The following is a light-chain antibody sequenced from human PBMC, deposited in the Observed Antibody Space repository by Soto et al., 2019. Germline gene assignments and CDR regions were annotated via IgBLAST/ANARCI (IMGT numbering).Light chain of an antibody. Sequence: QSALTQPASVSGSPGQSITISCTGTSSDIGADDFVSWYQHHPDKTPKLIIFEVTYRPTGISHRFSASKSGNTASLTISGLEAEDEAFYYCSSYRKTTFPHVVFGGGTNATVL. V-gene: IGLV2-14*01. CDR1: SSDIGADDF. CDR3: SSYRKTTFPHVV. J-gene: IGLJ2*01. CDR2: EVT.